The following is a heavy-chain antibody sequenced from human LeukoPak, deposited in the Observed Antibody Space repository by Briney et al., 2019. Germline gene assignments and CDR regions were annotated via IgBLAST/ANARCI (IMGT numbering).Heavy chain of an antibody. Sequence: GRSLRLSCAASGFTFDDYAMHWVRQAPGKGLEWVSGISWNSGSIGYADSVKGRFTISRDNAKNSLYLQMNSLRAEDTALYYCAKDRYSSGYYYIDYWGQGTLVTVSS. D-gene: IGHD3-22*01. V-gene: IGHV3-9*01. CDR1: GFTFDDYA. J-gene: IGHJ4*02. CDR3: AKDRYSSGYYYIDY. CDR2: ISWNSGSI.